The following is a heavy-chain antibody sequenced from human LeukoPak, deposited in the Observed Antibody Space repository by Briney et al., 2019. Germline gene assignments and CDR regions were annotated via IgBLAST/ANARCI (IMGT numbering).Heavy chain of an antibody. V-gene: IGHV3-30*18. CDR3: AKGLAGTTGGYFDY. J-gene: IGHJ4*02. CDR2: ISWEGSNK. CDR1: GFSFGSYG. D-gene: IGHD1-1*01. Sequence: PGGSLRLSCAASGFSFGSYGMHWVRQAPGKGLEWLAAISWEGSNKLYPDSVKGRFTISRDNSKNTLYLHLNSLRAEDTALYYCAKGLAGTTGGYFDYWGQGSLVTVSS.